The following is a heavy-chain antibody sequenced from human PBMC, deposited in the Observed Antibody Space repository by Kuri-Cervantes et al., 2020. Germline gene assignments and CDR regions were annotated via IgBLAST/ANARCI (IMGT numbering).Heavy chain of an antibody. V-gene: IGHV4-61*01. CDR2: IYYSGST. Sequence: SETLSLTCTVSGGSVSSGSYYWSWIRQPPGKGLEWIGYIYYSGSTNYNPSLKSRVTISVDTSKNQFSLKLSSVTAADTALYYCARGYSSGSSYWGQGTLVTVSS. J-gene: IGHJ4*02. CDR1: GGSVSSGSYY. CDR3: ARGYSSGSSY. D-gene: IGHD6-19*01.